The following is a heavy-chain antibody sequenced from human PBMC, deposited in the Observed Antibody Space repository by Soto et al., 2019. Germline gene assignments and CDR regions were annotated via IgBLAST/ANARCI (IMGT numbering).Heavy chain of an antibody. V-gene: IGHV3-23*01. CDR1: GFTFSSYA. Sequence: PGGSLRLSCAASGFTFSSYAMSWVRQAPGKGLEWVSAISGSGGSTYYADSVKGRFTISRDNSKNTLYLQMNSLRAEDTAVYYCAKLDXPFILPIAAAGLYYFDYWGQGTLVTVSS. CDR2: ISGSGGST. CDR3: AKLDXPFILPIAAAGLYYFDY. D-gene: IGHD6-13*01. J-gene: IGHJ4*02.